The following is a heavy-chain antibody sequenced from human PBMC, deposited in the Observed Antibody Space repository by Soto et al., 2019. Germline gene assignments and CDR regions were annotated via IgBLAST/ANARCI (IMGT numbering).Heavy chain of an antibody. CDR2: IIPIFGTA. J-gene: IGHJ6*02. D-gene: IGHD2-2*01. CDR1: GGTFSGYA. CDR3: AVYCSSTSCSGVDYYYGMDV. V-gene: IGHV1-69*06. Sequence: SVKVSCKASGGTFSGYAISWVRQAPGQGLEWMGGIIPIFGTANYAQKFQGRVTITADKSTSTAYMELSSLRSEDTAVYYCAVYCSSTSCSGVDYYYGMDVWGQGTTVTVSS.